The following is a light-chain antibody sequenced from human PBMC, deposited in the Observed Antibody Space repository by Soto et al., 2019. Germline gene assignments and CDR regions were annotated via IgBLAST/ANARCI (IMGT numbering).Light chain of an antibody. J-gene: IGKJ4*01. CDR1: QSLLHSNGYNY. V-gene: IGKV2-28*01. CDR3: MQGTQFPLT. Sequence: DIVMTQSPLSLPVTPGEPASISCRSSQSLLHSNGYNYLDWYLQKPGQSPQLLIYLGSNRASGVPDRFSGSGSGTDFTLKISRVEAEDVGVYYCMQGTQFPLTFGGGTKVDIK. CDR2: LGS.